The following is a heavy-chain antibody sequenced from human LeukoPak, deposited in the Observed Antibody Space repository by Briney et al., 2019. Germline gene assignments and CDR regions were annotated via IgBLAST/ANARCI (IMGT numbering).Heavy chain of an antibody. CDR2: VTRSSNYK. D-gene: IGHD2-21*01. CDR3: ARDLADYSDY. Sequence: PGGSLRLSCAASGFTFSTNSMNWVRQAPGKGLEWVSSVTRSSNYKYYADSVKGRFTISRDNAKNSLYLQMHSLRAEDTAVYYCARDLADYSDYWGQGTLVTVSS. V-gene: IGHV3-21*01. J-gene: IGHJ4*02. CDR1: GFTFSTNS.